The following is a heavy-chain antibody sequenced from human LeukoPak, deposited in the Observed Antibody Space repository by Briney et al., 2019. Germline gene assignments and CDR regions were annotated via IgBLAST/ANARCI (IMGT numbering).Heavy chain of an antibody. D-gene: IGHD3-10*01. J-gene: IGHJ4*02. V-gene: IGHV4-34*01. CDR3: ARFSMVRGVISSIDY. CDR1: GGSFSGYY. CDR2: INHSGST. Sequence: PSETLSLTCAVYGGSFSGYYWSWIRQPPGKGLEWIGEINHSGSTNYNPSLKSRVTISVDTSKNQFSLKLSSVTAADTAVYYCARFSMVRGVISSIDYWGQGTLVTVSS.